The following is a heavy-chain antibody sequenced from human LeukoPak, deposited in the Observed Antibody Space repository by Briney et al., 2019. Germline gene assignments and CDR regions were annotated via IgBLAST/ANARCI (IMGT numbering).Heavy chain of an antibody. J-gene: IGHJ6*03. CDR2: FDPEDGET. CDR3: ATMAMVRGVIMDSTYYYYYMDV. V-gene: IGHV1-24*01. CDR1: GYTLTELS. Sequence: GASVKVSCKVSGYTLTELSMHWVRQAPGKGLEWMGGFDPEDGETIYAQKFQGRVTMTEDTSTDTAYMELSSLRSEDTAVYYCATMAMVRGVIMDSTYYYYYMDVWGKGATVTISS. D-gene: IGHD3-10*01.